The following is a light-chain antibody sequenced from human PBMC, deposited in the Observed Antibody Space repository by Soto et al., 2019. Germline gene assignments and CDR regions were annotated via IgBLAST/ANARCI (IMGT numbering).Light chain of an antibody. J-gene: IGKJ1*01. CDR1: QSVSNW. CDR3: QQYDSYSWT. V-gene: IGKV1-5*01. CDR2: DVS. Sequence: DIQMTQSPSTLSASVGERVTITCRASQSVSNWLAWYQQKPGKAPKLLIYDVSSLESGVPSRLSGSGSGTEFSLTISSLQPDDFANYYCQQYDSYSWTFDQGTKVEMK.